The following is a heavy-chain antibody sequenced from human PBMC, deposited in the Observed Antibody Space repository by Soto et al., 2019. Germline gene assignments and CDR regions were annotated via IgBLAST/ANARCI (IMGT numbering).Heavy chain of an antibody. J-gene: IGHJ6*01. CDR3: ARERITMVREVIKYNMDV. CDR1: GGSVRSGDYY. Sequence: LETLSRTCTVSGGSVRSGDYYWSLIRHPPGQGLEWIGYIYNSGSTHSNPSLRSRVTISVDTSKNQFSLKLSSVTAADTGIYYCARERITMVREVIKYNMDVWGQGTTVPDSS. CDR2: IYNSGST. V-gene: IGHV4-61*08. D-gene: IGHD3-10*01.